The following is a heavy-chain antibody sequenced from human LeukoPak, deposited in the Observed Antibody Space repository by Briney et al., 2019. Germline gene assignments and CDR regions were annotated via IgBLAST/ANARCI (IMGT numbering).Heavy chain of an antibody. Sequence: GGSLRLSCAASGFTVSSNYMSWVRQAPGKGLEWVSVIYSGGSTYYADSVKGRLTISRDNSKNTLYLQMNSLRAEDTAVYYCAREGYDSSGYYPSGAAFDIWGQGTMVTVSS. CDR3: AREGYDSSGYYPSGAAFDI. J-gene: IGHJ3*02. CDR1: GFTVSSNY. V-gene: IGHV3-53*01. D-gene: IGHD3-22*01. CDR2: IYSGGST.